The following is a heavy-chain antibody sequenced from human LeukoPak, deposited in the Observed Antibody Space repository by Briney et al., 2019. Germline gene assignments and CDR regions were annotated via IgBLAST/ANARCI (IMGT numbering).Heavy chain of an antibody. CDR3: VNQGYCTTSSCQP. D-gene: IGHD2-2*01. Sequence: GGSLRLSCAASGFTFNNYFMHWVRQAPGKGLVWVSRITNDGSGTNYADSVKGRFTISRDNAKNTLYLQMNSLRVEDTAVYYCVNQGYCTTSSCQPWGQGTLVTVSS. V-gene: IGHV3-74*01. CDR1: GFTFNNYF. J-gene: IGHJ4*02. CDR2: ITNDGSGT.